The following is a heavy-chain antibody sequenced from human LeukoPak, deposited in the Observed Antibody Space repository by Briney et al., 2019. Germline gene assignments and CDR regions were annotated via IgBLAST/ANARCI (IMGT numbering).Heavy chain of an antibody. Sequence: SETLSLTCTVSGGSISSSSYYWGWIRQPPGKGLEWIGNIYYSGTYYNPSLKSRVSISVDTSKNQFSLKLSSVTAADTAVYYCASNDGSGSYYPDWGQGTLVTVSA. CDR3: ASNDGSGSYYPD. D-gene: IGHD3-10*01. J-gene: IGHJ4*02. V-gene: IGHV4-39*01. CDR1: GGSISSSSYY. CDR2: IYYSGT.